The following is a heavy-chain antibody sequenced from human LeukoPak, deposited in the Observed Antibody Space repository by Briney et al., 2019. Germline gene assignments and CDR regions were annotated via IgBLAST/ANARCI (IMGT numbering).Heavy chain of an antibody. J-gene: IGHJ6*03. D-gene: IGHD3-10*01. V-gene: IGHV4-38-2*02. CDR1: GYSISTGYY. CDR3: ARAGVPARVYYYYYMDV. CDR2: FYHGGST. Sequence: SETLSLTCTVSGYSISTGYYWDWTRQPPGKGLEGIGTFYHGGSTYYNPSLKSRVTISVDTSKNQFSLNLTSVTAADTAVYYCARAGVPARVYYYYYMDVWGKGTTVTVSS.